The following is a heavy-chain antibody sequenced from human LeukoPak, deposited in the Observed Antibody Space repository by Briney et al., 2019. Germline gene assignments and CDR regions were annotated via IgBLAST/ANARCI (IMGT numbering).Heavy chain of an antibody. D-gene: IGHD1-26*01. J-gene: IGHJ3*02. CDR3: ARTVGAFDI. V-gene: IGHV4-59*01. CDR1: GGSISSYY. CDR2: IYYSGST. Sequence: SETLSLTCTVSGGSISSYYWSWIRQPPGKGLEWIGYIYYSGSTNYNPSLKSRVTISVDTSKNQFSLKLTSVTAADTAVYYCARTVGAFDIWGQGTMVTVSS.